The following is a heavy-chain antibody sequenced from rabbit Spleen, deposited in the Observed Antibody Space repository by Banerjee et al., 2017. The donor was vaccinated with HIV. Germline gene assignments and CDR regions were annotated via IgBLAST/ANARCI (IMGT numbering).Heavy chain of an antibody. CDR3: ARDAAGREDFNL. CDR1: GFSFSDRDV. J-gene: IGHJ4*01. CDR2: INAATGKP. Sequence: QEQLVESGGGLVKPEGSLTLTCKASGFSFSDRDVMCWVRQAPGKGLEWIACINAATGKPVYATWAKGRFTISRTSSTTVTLQMTSLTAADTATYFCARDAAGREDFNLWGPGTLVTVS. V-gene: IGHV1S45*01. D-gene: IGHD4-2*01.